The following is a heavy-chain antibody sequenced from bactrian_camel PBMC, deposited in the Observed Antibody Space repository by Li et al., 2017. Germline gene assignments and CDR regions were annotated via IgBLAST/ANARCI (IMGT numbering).Heavy chain of an antibody. J-gene: IGHJ4*01. CDR2: IYARGSA. CDR3: AADSGRECTIATMSQRAPSLSDYAY. V-gene: IGHV3S53*01. D-gene: IGHD4*01. Sequence: VQLVESGGGSVQPGGSLRLSCVVSGYSSHSHCMGWFRQAPGKAREAVATIYARGSAWHADSIKGRFAISQDSTETTVYLQMNNLKPEDSAIYYCAADSGRECTIATMSQRAPSLSDYAYWGQGTQVTVS. CDR1: GYSSHSHC.